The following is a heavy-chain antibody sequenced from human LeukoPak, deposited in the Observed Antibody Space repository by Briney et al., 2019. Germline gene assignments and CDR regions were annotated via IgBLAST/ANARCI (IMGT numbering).Heavy chain of an antibody. J-gene: IGHJ6*02. CDR3: ARDKGLKDCYGMDV. D-gene: IGHD3-22*01. V-gene: IGHV3-30*04. CDR1: GFIFSSYA. Sequence: GGSLRLSCAASGFIFSSYAMHWVRQAPGKGLEWVAVISYDGSNKYYADSVKGRFTISRDNAKNSLYLQMNSLRAEDTAVYYCARDKGLKDCYGMDVWGQGTTVTVSS. CDR2: ISYDGSNK.